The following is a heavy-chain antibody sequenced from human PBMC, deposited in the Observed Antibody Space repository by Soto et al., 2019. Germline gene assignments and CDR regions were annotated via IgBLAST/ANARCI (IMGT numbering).Heavy chain of an antibody. V-gene: IGHV6-1*01. D-gene: IGHD2-15*01. CDR3: TRVHCSAGTCLDGLDF. Sequence: SQTLSLTCVISGDSVSSNGACWNWIRQSPSRGLQWLGRIYYRSKWFHDYAASVESRMAINPDTSRNQFSLQLNYVTPEDTAVYYCTRVHCSAGTCLDGLDFWGQGTTVTVSS. J-gene: IGHJ6*02. CDR2: IYYRSKWFH. CDR1: GDSVSSNGAC.